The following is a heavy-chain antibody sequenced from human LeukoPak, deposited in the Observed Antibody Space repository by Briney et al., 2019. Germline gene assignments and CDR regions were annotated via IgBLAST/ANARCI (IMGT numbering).Heavy chain of an antibody. D-gene: IGHD3-22*01. J-gene: IGHJ4*02. CDR3: ARGPLLYYYDSSGYYYVGAGEFDY. CDR1: GFTFSDYY. Sequence: PGGSLRLSCAASGFTFSDYYMSWIRQAPGKGLEWVSYISSSGSTIYYADSVKGRFTISRDNAKNSLYLQMNSLRAEDTAVYYCARGPLLYYYDSSGYYYVGAGEFDYWGQGTLVTVSS. CDR2: ISSSGSTI. V-gene: IGHV3-11*01.